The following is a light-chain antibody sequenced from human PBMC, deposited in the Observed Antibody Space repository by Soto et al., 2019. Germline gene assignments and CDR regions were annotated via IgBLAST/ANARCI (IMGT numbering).Light chain of an antibody. V-gene: IGKV4-1*01. CDR1: QNVLYSSNNKNY. Sequence: DIVMTQSPDSLAVSLGERATINCKSSQNVLYSSNNKNYLAWYQQKPGQPPKLLIYWASTRESGVPDRFSGSGSGTDFTLTISSLQAEDVAVYYCQQYYSTPPWTFGQGNKLEIQ. J-gene: IGKJ2*02. CDR3: QQYYSTPPWT. CDR2: WAS.